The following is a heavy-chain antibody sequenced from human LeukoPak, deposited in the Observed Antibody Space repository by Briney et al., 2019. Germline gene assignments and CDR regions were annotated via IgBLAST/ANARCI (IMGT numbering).Heavy chain of an antibody. CDR3: ARDLGDGNNGLRY. CDR2: VTDDGDTQ. CDR1: GFIYSNYA. V-gene: IGHV3-30-3*01. Sequence: GRSRRLSCVASGFIYSNYAMHWVRQAPGRGLEWVGVVTDDGDTQYYADSVKGRFTISRDNSISILYLHMNSLREDDTAVYYCARDLGDGNNGLRYWGQGALVTVSS. J-gene: IGHJ4*02. D-gene: IGHD2-8*01.